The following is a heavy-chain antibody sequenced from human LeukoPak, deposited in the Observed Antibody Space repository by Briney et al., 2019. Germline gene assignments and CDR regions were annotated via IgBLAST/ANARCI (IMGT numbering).Heavy chain of an antibody. CDR3: AKDGYSSGWLDY. V-gene: IGHV3-9*01. D-gene: IGHD6-19*01. CDR2: ISWNSGSI. J-gene: IGHJ4*02. Sequence: GGSLRLSCAASGFTFDDYAMHWVRHAPGKGLEWVSGISWNSGSIGYADSVRGRFTISRDNAKNSLYLQMNSLRAEDTALYYCAKDGYSSGWLDYRGQGTLVTVSS. CDR1: GFTFDDYA.